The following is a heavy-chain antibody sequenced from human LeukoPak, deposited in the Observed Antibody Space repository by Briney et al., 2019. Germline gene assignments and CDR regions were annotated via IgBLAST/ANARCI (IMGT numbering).Heavy chain of an antibody. V-gene: IGHV1-46*01. D-gene: IGHD3-10*01. J-gene: IGHJ6*02. CDR2: INPSGGST. CDR3: ARDFGTMVRGVQNYYYYYGMDV. Sequence: ASVKVSCKASGYTFTSYYMHWVRQAPGQGLEWMGIINPSGGSTGYAQKFQGRVTMTRDTSASTVYMELSSLRSEDTAVYYCARDFGTMVRGVQNYYYYYGMDVWGQGTTVTVSS. CDR1: GYTFTSYY.